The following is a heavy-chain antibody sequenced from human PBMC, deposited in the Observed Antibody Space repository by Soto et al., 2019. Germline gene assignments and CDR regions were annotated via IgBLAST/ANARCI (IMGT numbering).Heavy chain of an antibody. CDR3: ATSNWFDP. V-gene: IGHV4-39*01. Sequence: QLQLQESGPGLVKPSETLSLTCTVSGGSISSSSYYWGWIRQPPGKGLEWIGYIYYSGSTYYNPSPKSRVTISVDTSKNQFSLKLNSVTAADTAVYYWATSNWFDPWGQGTLVTVSS. CDR2: IYYSGST. CDR1: GGSISSSSYY. J-gene: IGHJ5*02.